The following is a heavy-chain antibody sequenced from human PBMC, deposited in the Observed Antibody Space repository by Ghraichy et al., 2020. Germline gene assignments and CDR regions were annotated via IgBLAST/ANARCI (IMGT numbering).Heavy chain of an antibody. D-gene: IGHD3-16*01. J-gene: IGHJ4*02. CDR2: IRNDGSDE. CDR3: AKDFWGIRDHSLTEDY. CDR1: GFSSSRAG. Sequence: LSLTCAASGFSSSRAGMHWVRQAPGKGLDWVAFIRNDGSDEHYADSVRGRFTVSRDNSKNTLYLQMNSLRPEDTAMYYCAKDFWGIRDHSLTEDYWGQGTLVIVSS. V-gene: IGHV3-30*02.